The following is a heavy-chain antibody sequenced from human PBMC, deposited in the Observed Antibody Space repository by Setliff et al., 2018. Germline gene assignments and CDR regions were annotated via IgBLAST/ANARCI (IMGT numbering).Heavy chain of an antibody. CDR3: FIVVVVAAHY. CDR2: IRSKANSYAT. Sequence: AGGSLRLSCAASGFTFSGSAMHWVRQASGKGLEWVGRIRSKANSYATAYAASVKGRFTISRDDSKNTAYLQMNSLKTEDTAVYYCFIVVVVAAHYWGQGTLVTVSS. V-gene: IGHV3-73*01. J-gene: IGHJ4*02. CDR1: GFTFSGSA. D-gene: IGHD2-15*01.